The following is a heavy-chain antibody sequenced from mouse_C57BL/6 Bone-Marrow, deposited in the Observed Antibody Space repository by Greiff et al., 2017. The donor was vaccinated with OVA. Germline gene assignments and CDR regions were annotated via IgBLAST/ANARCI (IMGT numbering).Heavy chain of an antibody. CDR3: ARSPITTVVATEDY. CDR1: GFNIKDYY. V-gene: IGHV14-2*01. D-gene: IGHD1-1*01. J-gene: IGHJ4*01. Sequence: LVESGAELVKPGASVKLSCTASGFNIKDYYMHWVKQRTEQGLEWIGRIDPEDGETKYAPKFQGKATITAEPSSNTAYLQLSSLTSEDTAVYYCARSPITTVVATEDYWGQGTSVTVSS. CDR2: IDPEDGET.